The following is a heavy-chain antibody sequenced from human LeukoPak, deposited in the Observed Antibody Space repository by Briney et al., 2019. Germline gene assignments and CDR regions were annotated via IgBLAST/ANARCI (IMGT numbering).Heavy chain of an antibody. J-gene: IGHJ4*02. CDR3: AREERWLEYYFDY. CDR2: INPNGGGT. V-gene: IGHV1-2*06. Sequence: ASVKVSCKASGYTFTGYYMHWVRQAPGQGLEWMGRINPNGGGTNYAQKFQGRVTMTRDTSISTAYMELSRLRADDTAVYYCAREERWLEYYFDYWGQGTLVTVSS. D-gene: IGHD5-24*01. CDR1: GYTFTGYY.